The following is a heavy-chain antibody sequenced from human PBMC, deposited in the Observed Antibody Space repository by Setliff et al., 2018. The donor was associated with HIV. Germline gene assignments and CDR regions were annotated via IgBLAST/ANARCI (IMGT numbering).Heavy chain of an antibody. J-gene: IGHJ3*02. CDR2: LKINSGGT. V-gene: IGHV1-2*02. CDR1: GYTFTGYY. D-gene: IGHD3-16*01. CDR3: VREGAGRTDDAFDI. Sequence: ASVKVSCKASGYTFTGYYMHWVRQAPGQGLEWMGGLKINSGGTQFTQKFQGRVTMTRDTSLSTAYMELSRLRSDDTAVYYCVREGAGRTDDAFDIWGQGTMGTVSS.